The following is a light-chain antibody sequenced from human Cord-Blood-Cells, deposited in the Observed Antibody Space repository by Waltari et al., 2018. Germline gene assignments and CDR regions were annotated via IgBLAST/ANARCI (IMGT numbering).Light chain of an antibody. CDR2: EGS. J-gene: IGLJ3*02. Sequence: SALTQPASVSASPGHSITISCPGTTSHGGSYNLLSWYRQHPGKAPKLMIYEGSKRPSGVSNRFSGSKSGNTASLTISGLQAEDEADYYCCSYAGSSTWVFGGGTKLTVL. CDR1: TSHGGSYNL. V-gene: IGLV2-23*01. CDR3: CSYAGSSTWV.